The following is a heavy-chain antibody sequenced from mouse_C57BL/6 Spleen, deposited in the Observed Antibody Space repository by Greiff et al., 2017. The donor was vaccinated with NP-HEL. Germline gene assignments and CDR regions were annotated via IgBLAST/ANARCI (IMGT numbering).Heavy chain of an antibody. CDR2: LYPEDGET. D-gene: IGHD1-1*01. J-gene: IGHJ2*01. CDR3: ARDYGSSYDFDY. CDR1: GFNIKDYY. V-gene: IGHV14-2*01. Sequence: EVQGVESGAELVNPGASVKLSCTASGFNIKDYYMHWVQQRTEPVRPWIGTLYPEDGETKYAPKFQGKATITADTSSNTAYLQLSSLTSEDTAVYYCARDYGSSYDFDYWGQGTTLTVSS.